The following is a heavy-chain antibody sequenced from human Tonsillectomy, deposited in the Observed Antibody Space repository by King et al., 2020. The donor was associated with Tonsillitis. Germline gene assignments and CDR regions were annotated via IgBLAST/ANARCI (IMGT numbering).Heavy chain of an antibody. CDR1: GFTFSTYA. J-gene: IGHJ4*02. D-gene: IGHD1-14*01. CDR3: ASALPLGY. Sequence: VQLVESGGGVVQPGRSLRLSCAASGFTFSTYAVHWVRQAPGKGLEWVAAISFDGSNKYYTESVRGRFTVSRDNSKSTLYLQMNSLRAEDTALYYCASALPLGYWGQGTLVTVSS. V-gene: IGHV3-30*04. CDR2: ISFDGSNK.